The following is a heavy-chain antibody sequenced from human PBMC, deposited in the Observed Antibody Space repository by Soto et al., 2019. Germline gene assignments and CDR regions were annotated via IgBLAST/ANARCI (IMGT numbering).Heavy chain of an antibody. CDR1: GGSISSYY. V-gene: IGHV4-59*08. CDR2: IYYSGST. Sequence: SETLSLTCTVSGGSISSYYWSWIRQPPGKGLEWIGYIYYSGSTNYNPSLKSRVTISVDTSKNQFSLKLSSVTAADTAVYYCARTTVTTIDYWGQGTLVTVSS. CDR3: ARTTVTTIDY. D-gene: IGHD4-17*01. J-gene: IGHJ4*02.